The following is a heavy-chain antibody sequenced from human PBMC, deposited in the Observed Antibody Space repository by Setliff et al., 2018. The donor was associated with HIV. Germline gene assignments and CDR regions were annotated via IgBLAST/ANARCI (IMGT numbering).Heavy chain of an antibody. J-gene: IGHJ4*02. D-gene: IGHD4-17*01. CDR2: INPNSGGT. Sequence: VKVSCKASGYTFTGYYMHWVRQAPGQGLEWMGRINPNSGGTNYAKKFQGRVTMTRDTSISTAYMELSRLRSDDTAVYYCARDGPAPLTTVVTPGDYWGQGTLVTVSS. V-gene: IGHV1-2*06. CDR1: GYTFTGYY. CDR3: ARDGPAPLTTVVTPGDY.